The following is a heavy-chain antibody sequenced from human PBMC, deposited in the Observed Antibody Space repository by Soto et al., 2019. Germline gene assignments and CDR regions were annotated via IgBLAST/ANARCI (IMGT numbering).Heavy chain of an antibody. J-gene: IGHJ6*03. CDR1: GYTFTSYA. V-gene: IGHV1-3*01. CDR2: INAGNGNT. D-gene: IGHD3-3*01. CDR3: ARAYYDFWSGTSPYYYMDV. Sequence: ASVKVSCKASGYTFTSYAMHWVRQAPGQRLEWMGWINAGNGNTKYSQKFQGRVTITRDTSASTAYMKLSSLRSEDTAVYYCARAYYDFWSGTSPYYYMDVWGKGTTVTVSS.